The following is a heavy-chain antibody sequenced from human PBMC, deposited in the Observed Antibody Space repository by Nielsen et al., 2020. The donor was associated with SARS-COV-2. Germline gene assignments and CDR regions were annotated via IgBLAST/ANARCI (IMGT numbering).Heavy chain of an antibody. CDR3: ARGLVLYYDSSGYEDDY. CDR2: INANKGNT. Sequence: ASVKVSCKASGYTFTSYAMHWVRQAPGQRLEWMGWINANKGNTKYSQKFQGRVTITRDTSTSTAYMELRSLRSDDTAVYYCARGLVLYYDSSGYEDDYWGQGTLVTVSS. J-gene: IGHJ4*02. V-gene: IGHV1-3*01. D-gene: IGHD3-22*01. CDR1: GYTFTSYA.